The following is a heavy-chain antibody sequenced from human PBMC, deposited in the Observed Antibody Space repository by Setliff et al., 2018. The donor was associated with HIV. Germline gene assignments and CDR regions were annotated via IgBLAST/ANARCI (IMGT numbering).Heavy chain of an antibody. V-gene: IGHV3-23*01. CDR3: AREALAAAADSAAFDY. CDR2: ITSGGST. D-gene: IGHD6-13*01. J-gene: IGHJ4*02. Sequence: GGSLRLSCAASGFTFSSYAMSWVRQTPEKGLEWVSIITSGGSTYYADSAKGRFIISRDNSQNTLYLQMNSLRADDTAIYYCAREALAAAADSAAFDYWGQGTLVTVSS. CDR1: GFTFSSYA.